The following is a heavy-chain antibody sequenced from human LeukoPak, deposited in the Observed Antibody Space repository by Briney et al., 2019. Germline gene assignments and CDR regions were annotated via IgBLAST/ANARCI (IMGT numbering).Heavy chain of an antibody. CDR2: IYTSGGT. V-gene: IGHV4-4*07. J-gene: IGHJ6*03. CDR1: GGSISSYY. D-gene: IGHD6-13*01. Sequence: SETLSLTCTVSGGSISSYYWSWIRQPAGKGLEWIGRIYTSGGTNYNPSLKSRVTMSVDTSKNQFSLKLSSVTAADTAVYYCARQLDGGYYYYYMDVWGKGTTVTVSS. CDR3: ARQLDGGYYYYYMDV.